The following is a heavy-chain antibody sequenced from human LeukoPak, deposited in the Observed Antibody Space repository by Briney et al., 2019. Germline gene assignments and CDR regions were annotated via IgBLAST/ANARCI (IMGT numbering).Heavy chain of an antibody. CDR3: ARTGGYYYDSSGYYYVY. V-gene: IGHV4-59*01. CDR2: VYYSGNT. CDR1: GGSISGFY. Sequence: SETLSLTCTVSGGSISGFYWNWIRQPPGKGLEWIGYVYYSGNTNYNPSLKSRVTISLDTSKNQFSLKLRSVTAADTAVYYCARTGGYYYDSSGYYYVYWGQGTLVTVSS. J-gene: IGHJ4*02. D-gene: IGHD3-22*01.